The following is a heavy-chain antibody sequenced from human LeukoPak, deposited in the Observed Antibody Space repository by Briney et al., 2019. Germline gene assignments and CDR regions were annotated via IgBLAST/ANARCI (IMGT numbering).Heavy chain of an antibody. J-gene: IGHJ4*02. V-gene: IGHV4-39*01. CDR2: IYYSGST. Sequence: SETLSLTCTVSGGSISSSSYYWGWIRQPPGKGLEWIGSIYYSGSTYYNPSLNSRVTISVDTSKNQFSLKLSSVTAADTAVYYCASIIAAAGIFDYWGQGTLVTVSS. D-gene: IGHD6-13*01. CDR3: ASIIAAAGIFDY. CDR1: GGSISSSSYY.